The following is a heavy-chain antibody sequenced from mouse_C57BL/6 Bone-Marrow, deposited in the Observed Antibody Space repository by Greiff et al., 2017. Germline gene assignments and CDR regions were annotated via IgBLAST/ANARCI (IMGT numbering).Heavy chain of an antibody. Sequence: EVKLMESGEGLVKPGGSLKLSCAASGFTFSSYAMSWVRQTPEKRLEWVAYISSGGDYIYYADTVKGRFTISRDNARNTLYLQMSSLKSEDTAMYYCTRVKGYAWFAYWGQGTLVTVSA. J-gene: IGHJ3*01. CDR3: TRVKGYAWFAY. CDR2: ISSGGDYI. D-gene: IGHD2-2*01. CDR1: GFTFSSYA. V-gene: IGHV5-9-1*02.